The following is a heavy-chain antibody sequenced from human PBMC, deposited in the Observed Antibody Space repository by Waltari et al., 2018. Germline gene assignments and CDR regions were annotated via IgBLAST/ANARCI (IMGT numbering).Heavy chain of an antibody. CDR2: IYYSGST. J-gene: IGHJ2*01. CDR3: ARHPAMTIMLWYFDL. CDR1: AGSISRSRYY. V-gene: IGHV4-39*01. Sequence: LQLQESGPGLVKPSETLSLTCTVSAGSISRSRYYWGWIRQPPGKGLEGIGSIYYSGSTYYNPSLKSRVTISVDTSKNQFSLKLSSVTAADTAVYYCARHPAMTIMLWYFDLWGRGTLVTVSS. D-gene: IGHD2-8*01.